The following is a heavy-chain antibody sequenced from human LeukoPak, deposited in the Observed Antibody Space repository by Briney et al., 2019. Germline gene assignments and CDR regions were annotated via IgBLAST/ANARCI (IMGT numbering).Heavy chain of an antibody. J-gene: IGHJ5*02. CDR2: INPSGGSR. V-gene: IGHV1-46*01. D-gene: IGHD6-13*01. CDR1: GYTFTSYY. Sequence: ASVKVSCKASGYTFTSYYMHWVRQAPGQGLEWMGIINPSGGSRSYAQKFQGRVTMTRDTSTSTVYMELSSLRSEDTAVYYCARTQGWSSSRRYNWFDPWGQGTLVTVSS. CDR3: ARTQGWSSSRRYNWFDP.